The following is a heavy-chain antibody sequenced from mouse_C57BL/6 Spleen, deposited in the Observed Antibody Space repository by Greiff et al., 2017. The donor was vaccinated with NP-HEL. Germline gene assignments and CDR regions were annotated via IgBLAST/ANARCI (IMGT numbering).Heavy chain of an antibody. CDR3: ARYYDGYNWYFDV. J-gene: IGHJ1*03. CDR2: IYPGSGST. D-gene: IGHD2-3*01. CDR1: GYTFTSYW. V-gene: IGHV1-55*01. Sequence: VQLQQPGAELVKPGASVKMSCKASGYTFTSYWITWVKQRPGQGLEWIGDIYPGSGSTNYNEKFKSKATLTVDTSSSTAYMQLSSLTSEDSAVYYCARYYDGYNWYFDVWGTGTTVTVSS.